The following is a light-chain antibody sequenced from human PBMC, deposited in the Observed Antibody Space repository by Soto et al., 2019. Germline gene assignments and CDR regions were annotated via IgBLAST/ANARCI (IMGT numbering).Light chain of an antibody. CDR2: DAS. J-gene: IGKJ1*01. CDR3: QQYGTSPGT. Sequence: ELVLTRSPATLSLSPGERATLSCRASRSVSSNFLAWYQQKPGQAPRLLIYDASTRATGIPDRFSGSGSGTDFTLTISRLGPEDFAVYYCQQYGTSPGTFGQGTKVDIK. CDR1: RSVSSNF. V-gene: IGKV3-20*01.